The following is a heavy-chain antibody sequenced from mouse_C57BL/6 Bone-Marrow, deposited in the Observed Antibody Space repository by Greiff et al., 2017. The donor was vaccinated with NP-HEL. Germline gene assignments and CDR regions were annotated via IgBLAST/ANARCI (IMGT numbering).Heavy chain of an antibody. CDR2: IDPSDSYT. CDR3: ARWGSGDY. CDR1: GYTFTSYW. J-gene: IGHJ2*01. Sequence: QVQLQQPGAELVKPGASVKLSCKASGYTFTSYWMQWVKQRPGQGLEWIGEIDPSDSYTNYNQKFKGKATLTVDTSSSTAYMQLSSLTSEDSAVYYCARWGSGDYWGRGTTPTVTS. V-gene: IGHV1-50*01. D-gene: IGHD1-1*01.